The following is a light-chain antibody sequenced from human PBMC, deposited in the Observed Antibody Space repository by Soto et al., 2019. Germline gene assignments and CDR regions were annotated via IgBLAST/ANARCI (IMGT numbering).Light chain of an antibody. J-gene: IGLJ2*01. CDR2: DVS. CDR3: SSYTSASTPLV. V-gene: IGLV2-14*01. Sequence: QSALTQPASVSGSPGQSITISCTGTGSDVGGYNYGSWYQQHPGKAPKVMIYDVSNRPSGVSNRFSGSKSGNTASLTISGLQPEDETDYYCSSYTSASTPLVFGRGTKLTVL. CDR1: GSDVGGYNY.